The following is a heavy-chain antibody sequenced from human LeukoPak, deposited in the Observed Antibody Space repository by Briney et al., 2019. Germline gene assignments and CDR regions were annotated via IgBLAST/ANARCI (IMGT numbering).Heavy chain of an antibody. CDR3: AKTPGKVGATDYFDY. J-gene: IGHJ4*02. V-gene: IGHV3-23*01. CDR2: INNNVGRR. D-gene: IGHD1-26*01. CDR1: GFAFNNYA. Sequence: GGALRLSGAASGFAFNNYAITCLRKAPLKGLEGVSNINNNVGRRYSADSVKYGFTISRDNSKNTLFLHMDSLRAEDTAVYHCAKTPGKVGATDYFDYWGQGILVTVS.